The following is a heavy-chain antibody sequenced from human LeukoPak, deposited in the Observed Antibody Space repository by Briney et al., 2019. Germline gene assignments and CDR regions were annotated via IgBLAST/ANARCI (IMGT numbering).Heavy chain of an antibody. V-gene: IGHV1-69*06. J-gene: IGHJ6*03. D-gene: IGHD2-8*01. CDR3: ATSPEYCTNGVCYYYYYMDV. CDR1: GGTFSSCA. Sequence: ASVKVSCKASGGTFSSCAISWVRQAPGQGLEWMGGIIPIFGTANYAQKFQGRVTITADKSTSTAYMELSSLRSEDTAVYYCATSPEYCTNGVCYYYYYMDVWGKGTTVTVSS. CDR2: IIPIFGTA.